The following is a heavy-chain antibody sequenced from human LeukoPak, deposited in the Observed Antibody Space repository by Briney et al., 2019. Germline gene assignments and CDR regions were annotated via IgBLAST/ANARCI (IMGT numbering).Heavy chain of an antibody. V-gene: IGHV1-69*13. J-gene: IGHJ4*02. CDR1: GGTFSSYA. D-gene: IGHD2-15*01. Sequence: SVKVSCKASGGTFSSYAISWVRQAPGQGLEWMGGIIPIFGTANYAQKFQGRVTITADESTSTAYMELSSLRSEDTAVYYCARAPVEIGYCSGGSCYTPFDYWGQGTLVTVSS. CDR2: IIPIFGTA. CDR3: ARAPVEIGYCSGGSCYTPFDY.